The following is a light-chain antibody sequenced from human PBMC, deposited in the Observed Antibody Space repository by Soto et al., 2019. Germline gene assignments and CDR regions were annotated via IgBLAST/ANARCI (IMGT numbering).Light chain of an antibody. CDR2: GAS. CDR1: QTISTY. J-gene: IGKJ1*01. Sequence: DIQMTQSPSPLSASVGDRVTITCRASQTISTYLNWYQQKPGKAPKLLIYGASSLQGGVPSRFSGSGSGTDFTLTISSLQPEDFGTYYCQQSFSTPRTFGQGTKVDIX. CDR3: QQSFSTPRT. V-gene: IGKV1-39*01.